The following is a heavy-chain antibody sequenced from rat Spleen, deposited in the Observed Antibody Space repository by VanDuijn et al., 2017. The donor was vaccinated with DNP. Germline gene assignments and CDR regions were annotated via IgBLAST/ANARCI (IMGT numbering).Heavy chain of an antibody. J-gene: IGHJ2*01. D-gene: IGHD1-11*01. CDR2: ITNTGGST. CDR3: TPTYDY. CDR1: RITFSDHN. Sequence: EVQLVESGGGLVQPGRSLKLSCAVSRITFSDHNMAWVRQAPKKGLEWVATITNTGGSTYYPDSVKGRFTISRDNAKSTLYLQMNSLRSEDTATYYCTPTYDYWGQGVMVTVSS. V-gene: IGHV5-7*01.